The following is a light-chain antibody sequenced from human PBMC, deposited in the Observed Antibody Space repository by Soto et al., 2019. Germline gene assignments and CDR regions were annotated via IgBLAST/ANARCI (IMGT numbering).Light chain of an antibody. CDR3: HQYHSLPLT. Sequence: DIPMTQSPSSLSASVGDRVIIACQASQDITNYVNWFQQKPGKAPKLLIQDASNLEAGVPPRFSGSGSGTHFTLTISDLQPEDFATYYCHQYHSLPLTFGGGCRVEVK. J-gene: IGKJ4*01. CDR1: QDITNY. V-gene: IGKV1-33*01. CDR2: DAS.